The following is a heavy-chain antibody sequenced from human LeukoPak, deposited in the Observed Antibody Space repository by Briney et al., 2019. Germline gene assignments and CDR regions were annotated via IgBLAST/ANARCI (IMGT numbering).Heavy chain of an antibody. D-gene: IGHD5-18*01. CDR2: INSVGSST. CDR3: AKDPRDHSYGWSWRYFDY. V-gene: IGHV3-74*01. J-gene: IGHJ4*02. CDR1: GFTFSSYW. Sequence: GRSLSLSCAASGFTFSSYWMHWVRPAPGKWLVWVSRINSVGSSTSYADSVKGRFTISRDNAKHTLYLQMNNLRAGDTAVYYCAKDPRDHSYGWSWRYFDYWGQGTLVTVSS.